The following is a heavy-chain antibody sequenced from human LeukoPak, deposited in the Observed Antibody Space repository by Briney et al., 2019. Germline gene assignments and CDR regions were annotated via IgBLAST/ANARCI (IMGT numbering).Heavy chain of an antibody. V-gene: IGHV1-18*01. D-gene: IGHD1-26*01. Sequence: ASVKVSCKASGYTFINYGITWVRQAPGQGLEWMGWISPYNGNTKYLQKLQGRVTMTTDTSTSTAYMEVRSLRSDDTAVYYCAREESIGSYQFLHDYWGQGTLDTVSS. CDR1: GYTFINYG. CDR2: ISPYNGNT. J-gene: IGHJ4*02. CDR3: AREESIGSYQFLHDY.